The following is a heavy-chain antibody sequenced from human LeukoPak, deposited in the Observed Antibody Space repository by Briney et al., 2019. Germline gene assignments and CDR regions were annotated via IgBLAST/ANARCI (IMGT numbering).Heavy chain of an antibody. Sequence: SETLSLTCSVSVYSISSGYYWGWIRQPPGKGLEWIGSIYHSGGTYYNPSLKSRVTISVDTSKNQFSLRLTSVTAADTAVYYCARGIAVAWTYYFDYWGQGTLVTVSS. J-gene: IGHJ4*02. D-gene: IGHD6-19*01. CDR3: ARGIAVAWTYYFDY. V-gene: IGHV4-38-2*02. CDR2: IYHSGGT. CDR1: VYSISSGYY.